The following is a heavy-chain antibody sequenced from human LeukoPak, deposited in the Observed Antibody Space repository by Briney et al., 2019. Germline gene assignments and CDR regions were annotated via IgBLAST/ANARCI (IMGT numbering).Heavy chain of an antibody. Sequence: SETLPLTCTVSGGSISSYYWSWIRQPAGKGLEWIGRIYTSGSTNYNPSLKSRVTMSVDTSKNQFSLKLSSVTAADTAVYYCARDYYDSSGYYWWYFDYWGQGTLVTVSS. D-gene: IGHD3-22*01. CDR2: IYTSGST. CDR1: GGSISSYY. J-gene: IGHJ4*02. CDR3: ARDYYDSSGYYWWYFDY. V-gene: IGHV4-4*07.